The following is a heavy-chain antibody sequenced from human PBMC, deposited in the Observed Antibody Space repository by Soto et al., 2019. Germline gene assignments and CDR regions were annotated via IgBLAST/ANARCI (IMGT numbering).Heavy chain of an antibody. D-gene: IGHD3-3*01. Sequence: SETLSLTCTVSGGSISSGGYYWSWIRQHPGKGLEWIGYIYYGGSTYYNPSLKSRVTISVDTSKNQFSLKLSSVTAADTAVYYCARELRFLGMDVWGQGXTVTVSS. V-gene: IGHV4-31*03. J-gene: IGHJ6*02. CDR2: IYYGGST. CDR3: ARELRFLGMDV. CDR1: GGSISSGGYY.